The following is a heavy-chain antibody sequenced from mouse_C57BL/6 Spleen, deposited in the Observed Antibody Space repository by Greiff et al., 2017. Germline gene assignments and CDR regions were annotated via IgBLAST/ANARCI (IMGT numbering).Heavy chain of an antibody. J-gene: IGHJ2*01. V-gene: IGHV1-20*01. D-gene: IGHD2-3*01. CDR3: ARSDGYCDY. CDR2: INPYNGDT. Sequence: EVKLQESGPELVKPGDSVKISCKASGYSFTGYFMNWVMQSHGKSLEWIGRINPYNGDTFYNQKFKGKATLTVDKSSSTAHMELRSLTSEDSAVYYCARSDGYCDYWGQGTTLTVSS. CDR1: GYSFTGYF.